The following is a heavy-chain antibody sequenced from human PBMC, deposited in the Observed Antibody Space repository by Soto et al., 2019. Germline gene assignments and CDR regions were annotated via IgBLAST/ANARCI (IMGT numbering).Heavy chain of an antibody. J-gene: IGHJ5*02. CDR3: TSAGSRDSSARGCLDT. CDR2: ISSNSAYI. D-gene: IGHD6-19*01. V-gene: IGHV3-21*01. Sequence: PGGSLRLSCAASGFTFRSFTMNWVRQAPGKGLEWVSTISSNSAYIYYSDALRGRFTISCDNAKNSLHLQMYSLRAEDTAVYYCTSAGSRDSSARGCLDTGGPGTMVTISS. CDR1: GFTFRSFT.